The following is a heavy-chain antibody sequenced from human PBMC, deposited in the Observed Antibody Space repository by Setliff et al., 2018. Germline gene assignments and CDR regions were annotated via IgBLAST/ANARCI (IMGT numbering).Heavy chain of an antibody. CDR1: GGTFSSYA. CDR2: IIPLFGTA. CDR3: ARRGRDHWYFDL. Sequence: SVKVSCKASGGTFSSYAISWVRQAPGQGLEWMGGIIPLFGTANYAQKFQGRVTITTDESTSTAYMELSSLRSEDTAVYYCARRGRDHWYFDLWGRGTLVTVSS. J-gene: IGHJ2*01. V-gene: IGHV1-69*05. D-gene: IGHD3-16*01.